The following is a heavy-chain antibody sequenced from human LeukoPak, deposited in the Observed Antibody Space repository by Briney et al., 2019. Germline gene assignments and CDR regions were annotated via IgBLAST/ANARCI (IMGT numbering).Heavy chain of an antibody. CDR3: ARDGVTDYDILTGYYIPFDY. D-gene: IGHD3-9*01. J-gene: IGHJ4*02. Sequence: GASVKVSCKAFGYTFTSYGISWVRQAPGQGLEWMGWISAYNGNTNYAQKLQGRVTMTTDTSTSTAYMELRSLRSDDTAVYYCARDGVTDYDILTGYYIPFDYWGQGTLVTVSS. CDR2: ISAYNGNT. CDR1: GYTFTSYG. V-gene: IGHV1-18*01.